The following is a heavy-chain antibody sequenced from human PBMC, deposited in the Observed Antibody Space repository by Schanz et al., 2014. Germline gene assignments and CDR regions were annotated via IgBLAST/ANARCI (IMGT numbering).Heavy chain of an antibody. D-gene: IGHD1-20*01. V-gene: IGHV3-23*01. CDR1: GFTFSSYA. CDR3: ANNWNLDY. J-gene: IGHJ4*02. Sequence: EVQLLESGGGLVQPGASLRLSCAASGFTFSSYAMTWVRQAPGMGLEWVSAISGRDGSTYYADSVRCRFTISRDNSKNTLYLQMNSLRAEDSAVYYCANNWNLDYWGQGTLVTVSS. CDR2: ISGRDGST.